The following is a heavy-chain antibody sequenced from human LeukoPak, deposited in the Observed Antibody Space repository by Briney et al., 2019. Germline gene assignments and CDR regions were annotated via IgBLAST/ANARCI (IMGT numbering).Heavy chain of an antibody. CDR3: ARSEHILNWFDP. Sequence: SETLSLTCTVSGGSISSGGYYWSWIRQHPGKGLEWIGYIYYSGSTNYNPSLKSRVTISVDTSKNQFSLKLSSVTAADTAVYYCARSEHILNWFDPWGQGTLVTVSS. D-gene: IGHD2-21*01. J-gene: IGHJ5*02. CDR2: IYYSGST. V-gene: IGHV4-61*08. CDR1: GGSISSGGYY.